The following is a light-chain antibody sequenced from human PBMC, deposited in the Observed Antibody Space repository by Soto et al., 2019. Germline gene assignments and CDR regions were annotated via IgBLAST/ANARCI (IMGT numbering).Light chain of an antibody. Sequence: EIMMTQSPATLSVSPGARATLSCRASQSVSSNFAWFQQKPGQAPRLLIYGASTRATGIPVRFSGSGSGTDFTLTISSLQSEDFAVYYCQQYNNWPFTFGQGTRLEIK. CDR2: GAS. J-gene: IGKJ5*01. CDR1: QSVSSN. V-gene: IGKV3-15*01. CDR3: QQYNNWPFT.